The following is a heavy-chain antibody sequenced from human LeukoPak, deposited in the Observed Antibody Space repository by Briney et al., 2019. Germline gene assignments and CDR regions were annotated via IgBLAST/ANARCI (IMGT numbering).Heavy chain of an antibody. Sequence: GASVTVSCKASGYTFTGYYMHWVRQAPGQGLEWMGWINPNSGGTNYAQKFQGRVTMTRDTSISTAYMELSRLRSDDTAVYYCARDRGLSSGWYDAFDIWGQGTMVTVSS. V-gene: IGHV1-2*02. J-gene: IGHJ3*02. CDR2: INPNSGGT. CDR3: ARDRGLSSGWYDAFDI. CDR1: GYTFTGYY. D-gene: IGHD6-19*01.